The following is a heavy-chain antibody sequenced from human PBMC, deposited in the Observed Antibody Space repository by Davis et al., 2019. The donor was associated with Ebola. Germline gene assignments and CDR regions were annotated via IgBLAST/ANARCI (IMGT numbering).Heavy chain of an antibody. CDR2: IIPIFGTA. J-gene: IGHJ4*02. Sequence: SVKVSCKASGGTFSSYAISWVRQAPGQGLEWMGGIIPIFGTANYAQKFQGRVTITADESTSTAYMELSSLRSEDTAVYYCARGRPTVTTSNYFDYWGQGTLVTVSS. CDR3: ARGRPTVTTSNYFDY. CDR1: GGTFSSYA. D-gene: IGHD4-17*01. V-gene: IGHV1-69*13.